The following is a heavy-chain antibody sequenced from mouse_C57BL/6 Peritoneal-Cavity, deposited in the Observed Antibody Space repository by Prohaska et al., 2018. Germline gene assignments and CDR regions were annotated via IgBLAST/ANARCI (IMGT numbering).Heavy chain of an antibody. CDR1: GYTFTDYY. CDR3: ARGADYEGRYYTMDY. Sequence: KPGASVKMSCKASGYTFTDYYMNWVKQSHGKSLEWIGVINPYNGGTSYNQNFKGKATLTVDKSSSTVYMDVNSLESEEAAVYYCARGADYEGRYYTMDYWGQGTTLTVSS. D-gene: IGHD2-4*01. V-gene: IGHV1-19*01. J-gene: IGHJ4*01. CDR2: INPYNGGT.